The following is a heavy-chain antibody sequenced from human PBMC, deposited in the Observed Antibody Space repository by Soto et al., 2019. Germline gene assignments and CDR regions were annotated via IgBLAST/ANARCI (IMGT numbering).Heavy chain of an antibody. J-gene: IGHJ4*02. CDR2: ISYDGSNK. V-gene: IGHV3-30*18. CDR1: GFTFSSYG. Sequence: GGSLRLSCAASGFTFSSYGMHWVRQAPGKGLEWVAVISYDGSNKYYADSVKGRFTISRDNSKNTLYLQMNSLRAEDTAVYYCAKDYFTYYDILTGYFPFDYWGQGTLVTVSS. D-gene: IGHD3-9*01. CDR3: AKDYFTYYDILTGYFPFDY.